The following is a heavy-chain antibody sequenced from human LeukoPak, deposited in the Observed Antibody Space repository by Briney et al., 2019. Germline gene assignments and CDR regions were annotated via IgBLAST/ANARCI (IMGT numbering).Heavy chain of an antibody. V-gene: IGHV1-2*04. CDR1: VYTFTGYY. J-gene: IGHJ3*02. CDR3: ARANDARGDAFDI. D-gene: IGHD1-1*01. Sequence: ASVKVSCKASVYTFTGYYMHWVRQAPGQGLEWMGWINPNSGGTNYAQKFQGWVTMTRDTSISTAYMELSRLRSDDTAVYYCARANDARGDAFDIWGQGTMVTVSS. CDR2: INPNSGGT.